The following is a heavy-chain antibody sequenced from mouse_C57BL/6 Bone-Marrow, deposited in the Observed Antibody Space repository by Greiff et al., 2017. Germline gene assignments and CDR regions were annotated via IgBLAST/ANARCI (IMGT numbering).Heavy chain of an antibody. V-gene: IGHV1-59*01. CDR1: GYTFTSYW. Sequence: QVQLQQPGAELVRPGTSVKLSCKASGYTFTSYWMHWVKQRPGQGLEWIGVIDPSDSYTNYNQKFKGKATLTVDTSSSTAYMQLSSLTSEDSAVYYCASCYWYCDVWGTGTTVTVSS. J-gene: IGHJ1*03. CDR3: ASCYWYCDV. CDR2: IDPSDSYT.